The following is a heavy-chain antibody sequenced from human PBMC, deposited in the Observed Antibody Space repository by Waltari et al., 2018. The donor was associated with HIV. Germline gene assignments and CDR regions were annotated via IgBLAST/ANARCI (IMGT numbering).Heavy chain of an antibody. V-gene: IGHV4-31*03. J-gene: IGHJ2*01. D-gene: IGHD2-2*01. Sequence: QVQLQESGPGLVKPSQTLSLTCTVSGGSISSGGYYWSCTRQHPGKGLEWIGYIYYSGSTYYNPSLKSRVTISVDTSKNQFSLKLSSVTAADTAVYYCASTHCSSTSCYADWYFDLWGRGTLVTVSS. CDR1: GGSISSGGYY. CDR2: IYYSGST. CDR3: ASTHCSSTSCYADWYFDL.